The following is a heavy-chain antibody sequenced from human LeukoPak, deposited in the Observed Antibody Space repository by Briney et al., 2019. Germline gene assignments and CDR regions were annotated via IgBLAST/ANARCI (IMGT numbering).Heavy chain of an antibody. J-gene: IGHJ6*03. CDR3: ARDQYYYDSSGYYPIYYYYYMDV. CDR2: IYSGGST. D-gene: IGHD3-22*01. Sequence: GGSLRLSCAASGFTVSSNYMSWVRQAPGKGLEWVSVIYSGGSTYYADSVKGRFTISRDNSKNTLYLQMNSLRAEDTAVYYCARDQYYYDSSGYYPIYYYYYMDVWGKGTTATVSS. V-gene: IGHV3-53*01. CDR1: GFTVSSNY.